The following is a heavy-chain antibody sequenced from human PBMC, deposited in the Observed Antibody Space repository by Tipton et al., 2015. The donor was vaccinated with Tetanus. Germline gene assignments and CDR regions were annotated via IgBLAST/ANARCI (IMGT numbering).Heavy chain of an antibody. J-gene: IGHJ3*02. CDR3: ARLSSSANDAHVFDI. Sequence: LRLSCTVSGGSISTYYWSWIRQPPGKGLEWIGEINHSGSTNYNPSLKSRVTISVDTSKNQFSLKLSSVTAADTAVYYCARLSSSANDAHVFDIWGQGTMVTVSS. V-gene: IGHV4-34*01. CDR2: INHSGST. D-gene: IGHD3-22*01. CDR1: GGSISTYY.